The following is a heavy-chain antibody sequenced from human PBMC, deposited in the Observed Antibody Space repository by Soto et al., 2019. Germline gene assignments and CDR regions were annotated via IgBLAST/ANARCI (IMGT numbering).Heavy chain of an antibody. CDR1: GYTFTGYY. V-gene: IGHV1-2*02. J-gene: IGHJ6*02. D-gene: IGHD3-22*01. Sequence: GASVKVSCKASGYTFTGYYMHWVRQAPGQGLEWMGWINPNSGGTNYAQKFQGRVTMTRDTSISTAYMELSRLRSDDTAVYYCASGAYGSSGYYDYYYYYGMDVWGQGTTVTVSS. CDR2: INPNSGGT. CDR3: ASGAYGSSGYYDYYYYYGMDV.